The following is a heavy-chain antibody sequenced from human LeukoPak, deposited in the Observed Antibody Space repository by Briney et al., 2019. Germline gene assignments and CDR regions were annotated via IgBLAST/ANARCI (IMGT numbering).Heavy chain of an antibody. V-gene: IGHV4-30-2*01. J-gene: IGHJ4*02. CDR2: IYHSGST. D-gene: IGHD6-13*01. CDR1: GGSISSGGYY. CDR3: ARGSIAAAGIR. Sequence: PSQTLSLTCTVSGGSISSGGYYWSWIRQPPGKGLEWIGYIYHSGSTYYNPSLKSRVTISVDRSKNQFSLKLSSVTAADTTVYYCARGSIAAAGIRWGQGTLVTVSS.